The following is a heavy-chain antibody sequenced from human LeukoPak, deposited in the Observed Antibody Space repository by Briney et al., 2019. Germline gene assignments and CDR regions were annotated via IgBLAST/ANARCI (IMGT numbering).Heavy chain of an antibody. J-gene: IGHJ4*02. CDR2: INYGGST. CDR1: GGSISSSSFY. V-gene: IGHV4-39*01. Sequence: SETLSLTCTISGGSISSSSFYWGWIRQPPGKGLEWIGSINYGGSTSYNPSLKNRVTVSLDTSKTQFSLRLSFVTAADTAVYYCARVLRYFDWPCDYWGQGTLVTVSS. D-gene: IGHD3-9*01. CDR3: ARVLRYFDWPCDY.